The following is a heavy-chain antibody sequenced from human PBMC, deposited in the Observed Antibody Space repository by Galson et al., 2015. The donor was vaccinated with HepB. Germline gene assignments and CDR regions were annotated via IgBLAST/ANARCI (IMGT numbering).Heavy chain of an antibody. V-gene: IGHV2-5*02. CDR1: GFSLSTYGGG. CDR3: ARGDYNNYYYYYMDV. Sequence: PALVKPTQPLTLTCTLSGFSLSTYGGGVGWIRQPPGKALEWLALTHWDDDKRYNPSLESRLTITKDTSKNQVVLTMTNMDPVDTATYYCARGDYNNYYYYYMDVWGKGTTVTVSS. CDR2: THWDDDK. D-gene: IGHD3-9*01. J-gene: IGHJ6*03.